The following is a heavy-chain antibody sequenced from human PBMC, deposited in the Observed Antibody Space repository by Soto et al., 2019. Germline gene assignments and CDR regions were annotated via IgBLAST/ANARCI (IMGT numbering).Heavy chain of an antibody. CDR1: GYIFTSYD. V-gene: IGHV1-8*01. CDR3: ARGAYYYGSESHYPADI. J-gene: IGHJ3*02. Sequence: QVQLVQSGAEVKKPGASVKVSCKASGYIFTSYDINWVRQATRQGPEWMGWMNPNSGNTDSAQKFQGRVTMTRDTSISTAYLELTSLRSEDTAVYYCARGAYYYGSESHYPADIWGQGTMVTVSS. D-gene: IGHD3-10*01. CDR2: MNPNSGNT.